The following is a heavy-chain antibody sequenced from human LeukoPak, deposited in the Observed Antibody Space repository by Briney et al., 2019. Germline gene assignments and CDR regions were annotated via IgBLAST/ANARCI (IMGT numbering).Heavy chain of an antibody. D-gene: IGHD3-10*01. V-gene: IGHV3-53*01. CDR1: GFTVSSNY. Sequence: PGGSLRLSCAASGFTVSSNYMSWVRQAPGKGLEWVSVIYSGGSTYYADSVKGRFTISRDNSKNTLYLQMNSLRAEDTAVYYCARDWRFTMLRKTLITGDFHHWGQGTLVTVSS. J-gene: IGHJ1*01. CDR2: IYSGGST. CDR3: ARDWRFTMLRKTLITGDFHH.